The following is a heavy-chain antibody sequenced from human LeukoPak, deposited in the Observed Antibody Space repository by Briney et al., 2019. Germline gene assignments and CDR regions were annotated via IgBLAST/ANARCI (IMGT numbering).Heavy chain of an antibody. CDR2: IYYSGST. J-gene: IGHJ3*02. CDR3: ARLRWVAFDI. Sequence: SETLSLTCTVSGGSISSYYWSWLRPPPGKGLEWIGYIYYSGSTNYNPSLKRRVTISVDTSKNQFSLKLSSVTAADTAVYYCARLRWVAFDIWGQGTMVTVSS. CDR1: GGSISSYY. V-gene: IGHV4-59*08. D-gene: IGHD3-16*01.